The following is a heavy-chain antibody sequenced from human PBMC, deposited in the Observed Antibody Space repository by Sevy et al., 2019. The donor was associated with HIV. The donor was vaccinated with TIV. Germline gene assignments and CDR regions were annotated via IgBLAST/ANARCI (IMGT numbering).Heavy chain of an antibody. CDR3: ARVGGCSSTSCFAYWFDP. J-gene: IGHJ5*02. V-gene: IGHV3-7*03. Sequence: GGSLRLSCAASGFTFSNYWMSWVRQAPGKRLEWVANIKEDGSENYYVDSVKGRFTISRDNAKNSLYLQMNSLRAEDTAVYYCARVGGCSSTSCFAYWFDPWGQGTLVTVSS. CDR2: IKEDGSEN. CDR1: GFTFSNYW. D-gene: IGHD2-2*01.